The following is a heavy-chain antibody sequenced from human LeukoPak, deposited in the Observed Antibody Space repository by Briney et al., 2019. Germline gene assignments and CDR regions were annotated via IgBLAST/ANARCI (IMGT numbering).Heavy chain of an antibody. J-gene: IGHJ3*02. CDR2: INTDGSGT. D-gene: IGHD6-19*01. CDR1: GFTFSSSW. Sequence: PGGSLRLSCAASGFTFSSSWMHWVRQAPGKGLVWVSHINTDGSGTTYADSVKGRFTISRDNSKNTLYLQMNSLRAEDTAVYYCASFSWYSSGFRRLGAFDIWGQGTMVTVSS. V-gene: IGHV3-74*01. CDR3: ASFSWYSSGFRRLGAFDI.